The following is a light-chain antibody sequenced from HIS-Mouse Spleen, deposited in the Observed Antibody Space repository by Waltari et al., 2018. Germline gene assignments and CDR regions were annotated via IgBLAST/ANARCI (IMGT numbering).Light chain of an antibody. CDR3: QQLNSYPPT. CDR2: AAS. V-gene: IGKV1-9*01. CDR1: QGISSY. J-gene: IGKJ1*01. Sequence: IQLNESASFVSAFVGDRVTITCRASQGISSYLAWYQQKPGKAPKLLIYAASTLQSGVPSRFSGSGSGTEFTLTISSLQPEDFATYYCQQLNSYPPTFGQGTKVEIK.